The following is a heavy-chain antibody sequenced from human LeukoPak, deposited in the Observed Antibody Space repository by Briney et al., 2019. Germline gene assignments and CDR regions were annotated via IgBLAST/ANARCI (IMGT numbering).Heavy chain of an antibody. V-gene: IGHV4-4*07. J-gene: IGHJ5*02. CDR2: IYTSGST. D-gene: IGHD3-10*01. CDR1: GGSISSYY. CDR3: ARDQLRFGELYSWFDP. Sequence: PSETLSLTCTVSGGSISSYYWSRIRQPAGKGLEWIGRIYTSGSTKYNPSLKSRITMSVDTSKNQFSLKLSSVTAADTAVYYCARDQLRFGELYSWFDPWGQGTLVTVSS.